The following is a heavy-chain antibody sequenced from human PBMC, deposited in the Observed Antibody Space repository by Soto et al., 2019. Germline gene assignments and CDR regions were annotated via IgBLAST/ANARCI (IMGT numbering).Heavy chain of an antibody. Sequence: GGSLRLSCAASGFTFDDYAMHWVRQAPGKGLEWVSGISWNSGSIGYADSVKGRFTISRDNAKNSLYLQMNSLRAEDTALYYCAKDRGIGTMVRGVIRPGDAFDIWGQGTMVT. V-gene: IGHV3-9*01. CDR3: AKDRGIGTMVRGVIRPGDAFDI. CDR1: GFTFDDYA. J-gene: IGHJ3*02. CDR2: ISWNSGSI. D-gene: IGHD3-10*01.